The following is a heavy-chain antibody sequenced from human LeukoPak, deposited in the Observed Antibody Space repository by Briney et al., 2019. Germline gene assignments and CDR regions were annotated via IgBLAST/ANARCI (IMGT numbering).Heavy chain of an antibody. CDR1: GFTFSSYW. Sequence: PGGSLRLSCAASGFTFSSYWMHWVRQAPGKGLVWVSRIKSDGISTNYADSVKGRFTISRDNAKNTLYLQMNSLRAEDTAMYYCARITYYYDSSGTGDYWGQGTLVTVSS. J-gene: IGHJ4*02. D-gene: IGHD3-22*01. CDR2: IKSDGIST. CDR3: ARITYYYDSSGTGDY. V-gene: IGHV3-74*01.